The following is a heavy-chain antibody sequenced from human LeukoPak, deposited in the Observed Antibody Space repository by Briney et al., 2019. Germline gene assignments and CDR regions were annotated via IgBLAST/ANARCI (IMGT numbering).Heavy chain of an antibody. J-gene: IGHJ4*02. D-gene: IGHD3-22*01. V-gene: IGHV1-18*01. CDR2: ISPYNGNT. Sequence: ASVKVSCKTSGYTFASYGISWVRQAPGQGLEWMGWISPYNGNTNYAQKLQGRVTMTTDTSTSTAYMELRSLRSDGTAVYYCARESRFGGYDSSGYYPSDYWGQGPWSPSPQ. CDR3: ARESRFGGYDSSGYYPSDY. CDR1: GYTFASYG.